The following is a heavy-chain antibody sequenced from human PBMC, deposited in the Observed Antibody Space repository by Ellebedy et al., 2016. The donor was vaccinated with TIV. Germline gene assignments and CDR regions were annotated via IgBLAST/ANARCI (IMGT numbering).Heavy chain of an antibody. D-gene: IGHD3-10*01. CDR2: INHSGIT. CDR3: ARVGLHYGSGSFSGVDF. J-gene: IGHJ4*02. CDR1: AYSIRSGYF. V-gene: IGHV4-38-2*02. Sequence: SETLSLTXTVSAYSIRSGYFWGWIRQSPGKGLEWLGSINHSGITYYNPALKSRVTISVDTSKNQFSLKMTSVTATDTAVYFCARVGLHYGSGSFSGVDFWGQGTRVPVSS.